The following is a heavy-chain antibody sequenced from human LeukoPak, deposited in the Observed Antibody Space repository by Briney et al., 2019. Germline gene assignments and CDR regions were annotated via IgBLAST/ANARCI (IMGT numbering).Heavy chain of an antibody. V-gene: IGHV4-39*01. Sequence: SETLSLTCTVSGGSISSRSYYWGWIRQPPGKGLEWIGSIYYNGSTYYNPSLKSRVTISVDTSKNQFSLKVTSVTAADTAVYYCARHRVGDYGLYYFDYWGQGPLVTVSS. CDR3: ARHRVGDYGLYYFDY. CDR2: IYYNGST. CDR1: GGSISSRSYY. J-gene: IGHJ4*02. D-gene: IGHD4-17*01.